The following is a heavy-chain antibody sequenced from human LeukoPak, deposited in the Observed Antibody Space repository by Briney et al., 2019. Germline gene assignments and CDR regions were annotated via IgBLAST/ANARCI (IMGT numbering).Heavy chain of an antibody. CDR3: AKEYTGSRFDD. V-gene: IGHV3-66*02. D-gene: IGHD5-18*01. CDR1: GFTVSSNY. Sequence: PGGSLRLSCAASGFTVSSNYMSWVRQAPGKGLEWVSVIYTGGTTYYADSVKGRFTIFRDNSKNTLFLQMNSLRAEDTAVYYCAKEYTGSRFDDWGQGTLVTVSS. J-gene: IGHJ4*02. CDR2: IYTGGTT.